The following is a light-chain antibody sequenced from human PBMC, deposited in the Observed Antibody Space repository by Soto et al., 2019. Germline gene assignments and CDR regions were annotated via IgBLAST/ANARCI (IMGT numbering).Light chain of an antibody. Sequence: EMVMTQSPATLSVSPGERATISCRASQRVSSYLAWYQQRPGQAPRLLIYGASTRATGIPARFSGSGSGTDFTLTINSLEPEDFAVYYCQQRSIWPWTFGQGTKVDIK. J-gene: IGKJ1*01. CDR3: QQRSIWPWT. V-gene: IGKV3-11*01. CDR2: GAS. CDR1: QRVSSY.